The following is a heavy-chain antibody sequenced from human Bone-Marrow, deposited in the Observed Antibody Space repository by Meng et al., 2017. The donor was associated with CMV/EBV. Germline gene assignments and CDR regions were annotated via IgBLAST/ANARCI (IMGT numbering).Heavy chain of an antibody. J-gene: IGHJ4*02. CDR1: GFTFSSYA. D-gene: IGHD3-16*02. CDR2: ISYDGSNK. CDR3: ARDRYKDYDYVWGSYRLYTYYFDY. Sequence: GESLKISCAASGFTFSSYAMHWVRQAPGKGLEWVAVISYDGSNKYYADSVKGRFTISRDNSKNTLYLQINSLRAEDTAVYYCARDRYKDYDYVWGSYRLYTYYFDYWGEGTLVTVSS. V-gene: IGHV3-30-3*01.